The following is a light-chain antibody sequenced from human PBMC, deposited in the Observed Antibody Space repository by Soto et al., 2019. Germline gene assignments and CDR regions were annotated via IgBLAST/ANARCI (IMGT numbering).Light chain of an antibody. CDR1: QSLLHNNGYNY. J-gene: IGKJ1*01. V-gene: IGKV2-28*01. CDR2: LGS. Sequence: DIVVTQSPLSLPVTPGEPASISCRSSQSLLHNNGYNYLDWYLQKPGQSPQLLIYLGSNRASGVPDRFSGSGSGTDFTLKISRVEAEDVGVYYCMQALQTTITFGQGTKVDIK. CDR3: MQALQTTIT.